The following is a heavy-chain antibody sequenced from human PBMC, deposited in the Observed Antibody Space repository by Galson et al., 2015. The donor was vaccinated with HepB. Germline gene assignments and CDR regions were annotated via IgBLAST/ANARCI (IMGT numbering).Heavy chain of an antibody. J-gene: IGHJ4*02. CDR1: GFTFSSYA. CDR3: ARGGVTAIR. V-gene: IGHV3-30-3*01. Sequence: SLRLSCAASGFTFSSYAMHWVRQAPGKGLEWVAVISYDGSNKYYADSVKGRFTISRDNSKNTLYLQMNSLRAEDTAVYYCARGGVTAIRWGQGTLVTVSS. CDR2: ISYDGSNK. D-gene: IGHD2-21*02.